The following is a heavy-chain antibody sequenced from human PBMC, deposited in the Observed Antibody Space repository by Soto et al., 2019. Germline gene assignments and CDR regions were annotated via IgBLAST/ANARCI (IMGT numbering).Heavy chain of an antibody. J-gene: IGHJ4*02. CDR1: GFTFSSYA. D-gene: IGHD6-6*01. Sequence: GGSLRLSCAASGFTFSSYAMSWVRQAPGKGLEWVSTISGSGDNTYYADSVKGRFTISRDNSKNTLYLQMNSLRAEDTAVYHCAKSIAARRQPLDYWGQGTLVTVSS. CDR3: AKSIAARRQPLDY. V-gene: IGHV3-23*01. CDR2: ISGSGDNT.